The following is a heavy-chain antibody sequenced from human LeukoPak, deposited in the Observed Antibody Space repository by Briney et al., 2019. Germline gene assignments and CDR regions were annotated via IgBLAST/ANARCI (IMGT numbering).Heavy chain of an antibody. CDR2: INSDGINT. CDR3: ARDLGQYYDTSDNWFDP. CDR1: GFTFRNYW. Sequence: GGSLRLSCAASGFTFRNYWMHWVRQAPGKGLVWVSRINSDGINTSYADSVKGRFTISRDNAKNTLNLQMNSLRAEDTALYYCARDLGQYYDTSDNWFDPWGQGTLVTVSS. V-gene: IGHV3-74*01. J-gene: IGHJ5*02. D-gene: IGHD3-22*01.